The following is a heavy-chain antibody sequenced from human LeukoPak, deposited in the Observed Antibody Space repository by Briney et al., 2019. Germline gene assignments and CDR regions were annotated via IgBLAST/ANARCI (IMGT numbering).Heavy chain of an antibody. CDR3: ARGSRTVTRGWFDP. Sequence: GGSLRLSCAASGFTFSSYAMHWVRQAPGKGLEWVAVISYDGSNKYYADSVKGRFTISRDNSKNTLYLQMNSLRAEDTVVYYCARGSRTVTRGWFDPWGQGTLVTVSS. CDR2: ISYDGSNK. V-gene: IGHV3-30*04. D-gene: IGHD4-17*01. J-gene: IGHJ5*02. CDR1: GFTFSSYA.